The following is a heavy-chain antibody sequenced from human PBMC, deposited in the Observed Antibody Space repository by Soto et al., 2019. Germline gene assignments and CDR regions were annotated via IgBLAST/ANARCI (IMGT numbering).Heavy chain of an antibody. CDR3: ARLYGYCIRNSCHGHYAMDV. CDR2: IYSSGST. CDR1: GGSISSGGYS. V-gene: IGHV4-39*01. D-gene: IGHD2-2*01. Sequence: PSETLSLTCTVSGGSISSGGYSWTWIRQPPGKGPEWIGSIYSSGSTYYNPSLNSRVTVSVDTSKNQFSLKVTSVTAADTAVYYCARLYGYCIRNSCHGHYAMDVWGQGTTVTVSS. J-gene: IGHJ6*02.